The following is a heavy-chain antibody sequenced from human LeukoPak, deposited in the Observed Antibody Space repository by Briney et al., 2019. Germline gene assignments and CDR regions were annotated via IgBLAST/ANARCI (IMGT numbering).Heavy chain of an antibody. J-gene: IGHJ4*02. Sequence: VASVTVSCKASGGTFSSYAISWVRQAPGQGLEWMGRIIPILGIANYAQKFQGRVTITADKSTSTAYMELSSLRSEDTAVYYCARGGDRGLDFDYWGQGTLVTVSS. CDR1: GGTFSSYA. CDR2: IIPILGIA. V-gene: IGHV1-69*04. CDR3: ARGGDRGLDFDY. D-gene: IGHD3-10*01.